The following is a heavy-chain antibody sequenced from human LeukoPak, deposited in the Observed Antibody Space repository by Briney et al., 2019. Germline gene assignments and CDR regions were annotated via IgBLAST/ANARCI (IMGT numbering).Heavy chain of an antibody. D-gene: IGHD4-11*01. CDR2: MYHSGIT. CDR1: GYSISSGYY. Sequence: PSETLSLTCAVSGYSISSGYYWGWIRQPPGKGLEWIGNMYHSGITYYNASLKSRVTISVDTSNNQFSLKLNSVTAADTAVYYCARRYSNSYFDFWGRGTLVTVSS. V-gene: IGHV4-38-2*01. CDR3: ARRYSNSYFDF. J-gene: IGHJ4*02.